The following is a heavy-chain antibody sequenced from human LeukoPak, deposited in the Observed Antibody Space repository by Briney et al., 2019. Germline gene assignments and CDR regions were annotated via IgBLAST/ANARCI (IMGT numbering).Heavy chain of an antibody. V-gene: IGHV4-39*01. CDR1: VGSLSCSSDY. CDR3: ARRLRDWGVHYFDY. D-gene: IGHD3-10*01. J-gene: IGHJ4*02. CDR2: VFYSGNT. Sequence: SETLSLSCTVSVGSLSCSSDYWGWIRQPPGKGLEWIGTVFYSGNTYYNPSLKSRVTISVDTSKNQFSLKLSCVTAADTAMYDGARRLRDWGVHYFDYWGQGTLVTVSS.